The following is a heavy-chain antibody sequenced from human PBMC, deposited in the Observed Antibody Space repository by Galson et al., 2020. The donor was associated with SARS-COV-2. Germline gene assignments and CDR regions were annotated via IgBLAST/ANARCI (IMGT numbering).Heavy chain of an antibody. CDR3: ARESVGGTQLNINY. Sequence: SQTLSLTCSVSGGSISKNPFYWDWIRQPPGKGLEWLGRIPSGGSTYYNPSLKSRLIISVDTSKNQFSLNVSSVTAADTALYYCARESVGGTQLNINYWGRGYLVTVSS. D-gene: IGHD2-15*01. CDR1: GGSISKNPFY. J-gene: IGHJ4*02. CDR2: IPSGGST. V-gene: IGHV4-39*07.